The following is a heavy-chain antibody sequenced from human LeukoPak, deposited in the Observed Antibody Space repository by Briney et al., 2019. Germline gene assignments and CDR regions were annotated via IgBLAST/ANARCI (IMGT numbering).Heavy chain of an antibody. V-gene: IGHV3-23*01. CDR3: AKSAYYDGGAYFHTDY. Sequence: GGSLRLSCAASGLTLKDYAMTWVRQAPGKGLEWVSVINSGGDITDYADSVKGRFTISRDNSKNTLYLEMTSLTAEDTAIYFCAKSAYYDGGAYFHTDYWGQGTLVTVSS. CDR1: GLTLKDYA. J-gene: IGHJ4*02. D-gene: IGHD3-22*01. CDR2: INSGGDIT.